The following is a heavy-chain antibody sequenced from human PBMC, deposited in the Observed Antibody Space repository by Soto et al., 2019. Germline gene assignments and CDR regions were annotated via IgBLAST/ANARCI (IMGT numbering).Heavy chain of an antibody. CDR1: GGSISSGDYY. Sequence: SETLSLTCTVSGGSISSGDYYWSWIRQPPGKGLEWIGYIYYSGSTYYNPSLKSRVTISVDTSKNQFSLKLSSVTAADTAVYYCARDAIVVVPAATTYYYYYGIDVCGQGPTVTVSS. D-gene: IGHD2-2*01. J-gene: IGHJ6*02. CDR2: IYYSGST. V-gene: IGHV4-30-4*01. CDR3: ARDAIVVVPAATTYYYYYGIDV.